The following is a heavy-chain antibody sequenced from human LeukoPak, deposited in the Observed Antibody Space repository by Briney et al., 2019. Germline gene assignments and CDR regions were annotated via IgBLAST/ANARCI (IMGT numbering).Heavy chain of an antibody. CDR1: GGSISSYY. CDR3: ARSAMVSPFDY. J-gene: IGHJ4*02. D-gene: IGHD5-18*01. Sequence: SETLSLTCTVSGGSISSYYWSWIRQPPGKGLEWIGYIYHSGSTYYNPSLKRRVTISVDRSKNQFSLKLSSVTAADTAVYYCARSAMVSPFDYWGQGTLVTVSS. V-gene: IGHV4-59*12. CDR2: IYHSGST.